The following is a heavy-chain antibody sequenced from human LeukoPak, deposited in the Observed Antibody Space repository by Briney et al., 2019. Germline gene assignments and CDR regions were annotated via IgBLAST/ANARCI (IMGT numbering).Heavy chain of an antibody. CDR1: GFTFSSYS. CDR2: ISYDGSNK. D-gene: IGHD3-22*01. J-gene: IGHJ4*02. CDR3: AKECADYYDSSGYDY. Sequence: PGGSLRLSCAASGFTFSSYSMNWVRQAPGKGLEWVAVISYDGSNKYYADSVKGRFTISRDNSKNTLYLQMNSLRAEDTAVYYCAKECADYYDSSGYDYWGQGTLVTVSS. V-gene: IGHV3-30*18.